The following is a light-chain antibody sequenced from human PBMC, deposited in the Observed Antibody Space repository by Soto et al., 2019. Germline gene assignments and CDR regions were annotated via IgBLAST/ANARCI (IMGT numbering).Light chain of an antibody. CDR3: LQHNSYPGT. J-gene: IGKJ1*01. Sequence: DLQMTQSPSSLSASVGDRVTITCRASQGIRNELGWYQQKAGKAPKRLIYGASNLHSGVPSRFSGSGSGTEFTLTITSLQPEDFATYYCLQHNSYPGTFGQGTRVEIK. CDR1: QGIRNE. CDR2: GAS. V-gene: IGKV1-17*01.